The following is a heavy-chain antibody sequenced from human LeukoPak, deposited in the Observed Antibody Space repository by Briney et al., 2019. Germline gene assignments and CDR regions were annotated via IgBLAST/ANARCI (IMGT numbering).Heavy chain of an antibody. CDR1: GFTFDDYA. D-gene: IGHD1-26*01. J-gene: IGHJ4*02. Sequence: GRSLRLSCAASGFTFDDYAMHWVRQAPGKGLEWVSGISWNSGSIGYADSVKGRFTISRDNAKNSLYLQMNSLRAEDTALYYCAKDRSVVGATWVGYWGQGTLVTVSS. CDR3: AKDRSVVGATWVGY. V-gene: IGHV3-9*01. CDR2: ISWNSGSI.